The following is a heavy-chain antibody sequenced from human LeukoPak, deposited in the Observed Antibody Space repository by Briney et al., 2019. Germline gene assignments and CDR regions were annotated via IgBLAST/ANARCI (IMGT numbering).Heavy chain of an antibody. V-gene: IGHV3-23*01. J-gene: IGHJ4*02. D-gene: IGHD2-2*01. Sequence: GGSLRLSCAASGFTFSSYATSWVRQAPGKGLEWVSAISGSGGSTYYADSVKGRFTISRDNSKNTLYLQMNSLRAEDTAVYYCAKDFVVPAATPDDYCGQGTLVTVSS. CDR1: GFTFSSYA. CDR3: AKDFVVPAATPDDY. CDR2: ISGSGGST.